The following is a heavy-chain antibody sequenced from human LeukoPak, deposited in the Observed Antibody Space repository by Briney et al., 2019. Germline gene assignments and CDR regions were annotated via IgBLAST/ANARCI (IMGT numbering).Heavy chain of an antibody. CDR2: INHSGST. D-gene: IGHD2-15*01. CDR3: ARGPYCSGGSCYSAVDY. Sequence: SETLSLTCAVYGGSFSGYYWSWIRQPPGKGLEWIGEINHSGSTNYNPSLKSRVTISVDTSKNLFSLKLSSVTAADTAVYYCARGPYCSGGSCYSAVDYWGQGTLVTVSS. V-gene: IGHV4-34*01. CDR1: GGSFSGYY. J-gene: IGHJ4*02.